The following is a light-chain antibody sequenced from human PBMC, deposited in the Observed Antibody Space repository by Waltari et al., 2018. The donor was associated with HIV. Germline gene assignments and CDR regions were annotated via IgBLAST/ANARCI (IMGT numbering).Light chain of an antibody. Sequence: SYEVTQTLSVSVALGQTARVTCGGNKIGGHTVHWYQQKPGRAPVLVMFRDTYRPSGIPERFSGSNSGNTATLTISRAQAGDEADYYCQVWDRNTGEFGGGTRLTVL. J-gene: IGLJ3*02. CDR1: KIGGHT. CDR2: RDT. CDR3: QVWDRNTGE. V-gene: IGLV3-9*01.